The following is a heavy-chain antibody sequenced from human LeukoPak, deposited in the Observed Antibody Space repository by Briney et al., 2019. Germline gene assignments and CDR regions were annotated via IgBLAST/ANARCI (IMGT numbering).Heavy chain of an antibody. CDR1: GLTFVDYA. V-gene: IGHV3-49*01. CDR3: TREAGDRVDY. CDR2: IRMKASGATT. Sequence: GGSLRLSCTASGLTFVDYAMSWFRQAPGKGLEWVGFIRMKASGATTEYTASVKGRFTMSRDDSKNIAFLQMNSLKTEDTAVYYCTREAGDRVDYWGQGTLVIVSS. J-gene: IGHJ4*02. D-gene: IGHD4-17*01.